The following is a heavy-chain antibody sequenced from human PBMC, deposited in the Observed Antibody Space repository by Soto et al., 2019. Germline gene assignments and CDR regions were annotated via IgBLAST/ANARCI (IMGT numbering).Heavy chain of an antibody. D-gene: IGHD3-10*01. J-gene: IGHJ4*02. V-gene: IGHV1-18*01. CDR2: ISPYNGHT. CDR1: GYTFTNYG. Sequence: QVHLVQSGAEVKKPGASVKVSCKASGYTFTNYGISWVRQAPGQGLEWMGWISPYNGHTHYTQRFQGRVTMTTDTSPTTSFIELRSLSSDDTAVYYCAREDFGDKIAYWGQGTLVAVSS. CDR3: AREDFGDKIAY.